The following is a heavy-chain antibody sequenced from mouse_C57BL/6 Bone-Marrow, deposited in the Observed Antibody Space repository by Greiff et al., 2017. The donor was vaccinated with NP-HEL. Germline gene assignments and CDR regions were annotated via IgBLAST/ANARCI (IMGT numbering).Heavy chain of an antibody. CDR1: GFSLTSYA. Sequence: VKLMESGPGLVAPSQSLSITCTVSGFSLTSYAISWVRQPPGKGLEWLGVIWTGGGTNYNSALKSRLSISKDNSKSQVFLKMNRLQTDDTARYYCARKGATVVAPYAMDYWGQGTSVTVSS. CDR2: IWTGGGT. J-gene: IGHJ4*01. D-gene: IGHD1-1*01. V-gene: IGHV2-9-1*01. CDR3: ARKGATVVAPYAMDY.